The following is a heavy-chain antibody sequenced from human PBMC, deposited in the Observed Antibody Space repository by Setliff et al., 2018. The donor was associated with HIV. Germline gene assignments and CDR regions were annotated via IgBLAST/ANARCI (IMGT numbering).Heavy chain of an antibody. CDR1: GFTFSSSE. V-gene: IGHV3-48*03. CDR2: ISIGSGGAI. J-gene: IGHJ6*02. D-gene: IGHD3-3*01. Sequence: GSLRLSCAASGFTFSSSEMNWVRQAPGRGLEWVSSISIGSGGAIDYADSVQGRFTISRDNSKNSLYLQMNSLRVEDTAVYYCARDYLYYNLYNGSPVYGMDVWGQGTTVTVSS. CDR3: ARDYLYYNLYNGSPVYGMDV.